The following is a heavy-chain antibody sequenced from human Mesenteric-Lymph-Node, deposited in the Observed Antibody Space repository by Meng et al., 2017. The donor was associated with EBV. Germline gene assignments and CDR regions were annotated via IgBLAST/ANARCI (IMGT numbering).Heavy chain of an antibody. CDR1: GGSISSSSYY. V-gene: IGHV4-39*07. D-gene: IGHD1-26*01. J-gene: IGHJ4*02. CDR2: IYHSGTT. CDR3: ARSAGGDYFDY. Sequence: QPPPEDATPGRMTPLAPLSLTCTVAGGSISSSSYYWGLIRQPPGEGLEWIGFIYHSGTTYHTPSLRSRVNLSVDTSKNQFSLILRSVSAAATAIYYCARSAGGDYFDYWGQGTLVTVSS.